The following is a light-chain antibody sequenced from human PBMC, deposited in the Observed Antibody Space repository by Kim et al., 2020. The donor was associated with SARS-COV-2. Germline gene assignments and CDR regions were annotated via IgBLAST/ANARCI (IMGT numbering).Light chain of an antibody. V-gene: IGLV3-19*01. J-gene: IGLJ2*01. CDR2: GKN. CDR1: SLRSYY. CDR3: NSRDSNDNVV. Sequence: VALGQTVRITCQGDSLRSYYATWYKQKPGQAPILVIYGKNNRPSGIPDRFSGSSSVNTASLTIPGTQAGDEADYYCNSRDSNDNVVFGGGTKLTVL.